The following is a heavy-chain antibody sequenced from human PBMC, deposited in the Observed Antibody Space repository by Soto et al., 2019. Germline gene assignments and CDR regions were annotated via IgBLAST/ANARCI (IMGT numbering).Heavy chain of an antibody. Sequence: GGSLRLSCAASGFNFGGFAMHWVRQAPGKGLEWVAFIWYDGSNKFYADSVKGRFIVSRDNSNNRLSLQMNSLTAEDTAVYYCTRGRSVGGWTFDPWGKGTPVTVSS. CDR3: TRGRSVGGWTFDP. CDR2: IWYDGSNK. D-gene: IGHD6-19*01. V-gene: IGHV3-33*01. J-gene: IGHJ5*02. CDR1: GFNFGGFA.